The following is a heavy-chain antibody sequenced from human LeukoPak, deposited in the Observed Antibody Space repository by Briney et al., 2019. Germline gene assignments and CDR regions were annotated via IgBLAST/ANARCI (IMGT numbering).Heavy chain of an antibody. CDR3: AKRGVVIRVILVGFHKEAYYFDS. J-gene: IGHJ4*02. CDR2: ISDSGGRT. Sequence: GGSLRLSCVVSGITLSNYGMSWVRQAPGKGLEWVAGISDSGGRTNYADSVKGRFTISRDNPKNTLYLQMNSLRPEDTAVYFCAKRGVVIRVILVGFHKEAYYFDSWGQGVLVTVSS. CDR1: GITLSNYG. V-gene: IGHV3-23*01. D-gene: IGHD3-22*01.